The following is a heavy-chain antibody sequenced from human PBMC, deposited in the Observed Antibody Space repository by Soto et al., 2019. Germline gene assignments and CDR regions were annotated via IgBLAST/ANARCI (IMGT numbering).Heavy chain of an antibody. Sequence: GGSLGLSCEASGFSFSTFDMSWVRQAPGKGLEWVSVISGRDDSTNYADSVKGRFTISRDSSQSMLYLQMNSLAVEDTALYYCVKGGWLDDFGQGTLVTVSS. CDR2: ISGRDDST. D-gene: IGHD6-19*01. V-gene: IGHV3-23*01. J-gene: IGHJ4*02. CDR1: GFSFSTFD. CDR3: VKGGWLDD.